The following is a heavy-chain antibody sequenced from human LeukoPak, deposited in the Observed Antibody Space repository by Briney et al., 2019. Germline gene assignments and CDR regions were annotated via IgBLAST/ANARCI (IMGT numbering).Heavy chain of an antibody. D-gene: IGHD6-13*01. CDR1: GFSSSGHW. CDR3: ARGPSSNWSGLDF. Sequence: GGSLRLSCAASGFSSSGHWMHWARQLPGKGLVWVSRISPTGSTTSYADSVKGRFTVSRDNAKNTLYLQVNNLRAEDTAVYYCARGPSSNWSGLDFWGQGTLLTVSS. V-gene: IGHV3-74*01. J-gene: IGHJ4*02. CDR2: ISPTGSTT.